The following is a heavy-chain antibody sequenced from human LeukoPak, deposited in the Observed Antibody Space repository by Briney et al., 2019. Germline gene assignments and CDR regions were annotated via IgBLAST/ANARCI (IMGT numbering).Heavy chain of an antibody. J-gene: IGHJ5*02. CDR2: IIPIFGTA. CDR3: ARPHWSWLRPNNWFDP. CDR1: GGTFSSYA. D-gene: IGHD5-12*01. V-gene: IGHV1-69*13. Sequence: GASVKVSCKASGGTFSSYAISWVRQAPGQGLEWMGGIIPIFGTANYAQKFQGRVTITADESTSTAYMELSSLRSEDTAVYYCARPHWSWLRPNNWFDPWGQGTLVTVSS.